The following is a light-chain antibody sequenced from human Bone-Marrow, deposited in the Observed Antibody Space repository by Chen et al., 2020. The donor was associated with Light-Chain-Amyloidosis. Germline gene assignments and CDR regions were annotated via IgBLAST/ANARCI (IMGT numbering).Light chain of an antibody. CDR1: QSVNNN. CDR3: QQYNDWPPYT. Sequence: EVVLTQSPGTLSVSPGERVTLSCRASQSVNNNLAWYQQTPGQAPRLLIYGVSTRAAGIPARFSGSGSDTDFTLTISSLQSEDFAVYHCQQYNDWPPYTFGQGTKLEIK. V-gene: IGKV3-15*01. J-gene: IGKJ2*01. CDR2: GVS.